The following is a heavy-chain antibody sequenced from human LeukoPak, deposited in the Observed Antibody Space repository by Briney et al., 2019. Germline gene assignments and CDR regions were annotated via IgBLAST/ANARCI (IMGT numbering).Heavy chain of an antibody. CDR1: GHTFSIYN. CDR3: AREGVAATGLDY. J-gene: IGHJ4*02. Sequence: ASVKVSCKASGHTFSIYNMHWVRQAPGQGLEWMGIINPSGGTSYAQKLQGRVTMTRDTSSSTVYMELSSLTSEDTAVYYCAREGVAATGLDYWGQGTLVTVSS. CDR2: INPSGGT. V-gene: IGHV1-46*01. D-gene: IGHD6-13*01.